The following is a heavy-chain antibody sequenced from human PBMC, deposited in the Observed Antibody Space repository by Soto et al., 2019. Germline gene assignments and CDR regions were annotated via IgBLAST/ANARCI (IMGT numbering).Heavy chain of an antibody. J-gene: IGHJ4*02. CDR1: GFTFSSYG. Sequence: QVQLVESGGGVVQPGGSLRLSCTASGFTFSSYGMHWVRQAPGKGLQWVAVIPHSRTYQYYLDSVKGRFTISRDNSKDTESLQMHCVRVENTAVYCCVRYGDNLGNGRDQWGQGTLVTVSS. CDR3: VRYGDNLGNGRDQ. CDR2: IPHSRTYQ. D-gene: IGHD2-21*02. V-gene: IGHV3-30*19.